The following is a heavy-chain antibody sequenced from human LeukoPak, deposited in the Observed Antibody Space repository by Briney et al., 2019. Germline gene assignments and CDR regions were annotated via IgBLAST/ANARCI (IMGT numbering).Heavy chain of an antibody. CDR3: ARVGRWLQLTGYFDY. V-gene: IGHV1-69*05. J-gene: IGHJ4*02. D-gene: IGHD5-24*01. CDR2: IVPFFGKK. Sequence: XVKVSCKASGGTLSSYAITWVRQAPGQGIEWMGGIVPFFGKKNYAQKFQGRVTLTTEEYTSTAYMELSSLRSEDTAVYYCARVGRWLQLTGYFDYWGQGTLVTVSS. CDR1: GGTLSSYA.